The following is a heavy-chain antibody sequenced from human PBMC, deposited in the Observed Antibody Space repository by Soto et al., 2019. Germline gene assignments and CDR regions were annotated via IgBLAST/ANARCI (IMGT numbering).Heavy chain of an antibody. V-gene: IGHV1-18*01. Sequence: QVQLVQSGAEATKPGASVKVSCKASGYTLTSYGISWVRQAPGQGLEWMGWISAYNGDTNYAQSLQGRVTMTTDTSTTTAYMELRSLRSDVTAVYYCATTIGYSYYYYGMDVWGQGTTVTVSS. J-gene: IGHJ6*02. CDR2: ISAYNGDT. D-gene: IGHD5-12*01. CDR3: ATTIGYSYYYYGMDV. CDR1: GYTLTSYG.